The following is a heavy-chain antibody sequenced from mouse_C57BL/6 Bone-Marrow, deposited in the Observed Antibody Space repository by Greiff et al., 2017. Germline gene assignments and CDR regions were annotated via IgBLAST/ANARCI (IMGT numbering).Heavy chain of an antibody. D-gene: IGHD2-3*01. CDR2: INPSNGGT. CDR1: GYTFTSYW. CDR3: ASGLRWLLRGWYFDV. V-gene: IGHV1-53*01. J-gene: IGHJ1*03. Sequence: QVQLQQPGTELVKPGASVKLSCKASGYTFTSYWMHWVKQRPGQGLEWIGNINPSNGGTNYNEKFKSKATLTVDKSSSTAYMQLSSLTSEDYAVYYGASGLRWLLRGWYFDVWGTGTAVTVSS.